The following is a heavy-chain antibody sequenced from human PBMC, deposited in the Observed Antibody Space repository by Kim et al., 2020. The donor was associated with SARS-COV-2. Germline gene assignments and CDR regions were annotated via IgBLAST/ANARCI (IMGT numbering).Heavy chain of an antibody. CDR1: GASMTSGDYY. J-gene: IGHJ4*01. CDR2: ISNSGTT. V-gene: IGHV4-30-4*01. Sequence: SETLSLTCTVSGASMTSGDYYWSWIRQPPGKGLEWLGRISNSGTTYYNPFLESRLIISLDTSKNQFSLKLTSETAADTAVYYCVRVAGDSGAYPDY. CDR3: VRVAGDSGAYPDY. D-gene: IGHD3-10*01.